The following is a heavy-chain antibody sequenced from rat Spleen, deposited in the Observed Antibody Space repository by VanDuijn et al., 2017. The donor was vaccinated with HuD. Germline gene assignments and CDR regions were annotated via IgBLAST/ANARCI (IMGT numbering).Heavy chain of an antibody. CDR3: TTYGGLRNWFAY. V-gene: IGHV5-22*01. D-gene: IGHD4-1*01. CDR1: GFTFSDYY. J-gene: IGHJ3*01. Sequence: EVQLVESGGGLVQPGRSLKLSCAASGFTFSDYYMAWVRQAPKKGLEWVASISYEGSITYYGDSVKGRFTVSRDDAESTLYLQMDSLRSEDSATYYCTTYGGLRNWFAYWGQGTLVTVSS. CDR2: ISYEGSIT.